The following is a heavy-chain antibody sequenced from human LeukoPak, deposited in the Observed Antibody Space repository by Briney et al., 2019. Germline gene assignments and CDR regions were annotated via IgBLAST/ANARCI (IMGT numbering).Heavy chain of an antibody. CDR3: ARSAYCSSTSCYFNYYYYYYMDV. CDR2: INHSGST. CDR1: GGSFSGYY. D-gene: IGHD2-2*01. V-gene: IGHV4-34*01. J-gene: IGHJ6*03. Sequence: SETLSLTCSVYGGSFSGYYWSWIRQPPGKGLEWIGEINHSGSTNYNPSLKSRVTISVDTSKNQFSLKLSSVTAADTAVYYCARSAYCSSTSCYFNYYYYYYMDVWGKGTTVTVSS.